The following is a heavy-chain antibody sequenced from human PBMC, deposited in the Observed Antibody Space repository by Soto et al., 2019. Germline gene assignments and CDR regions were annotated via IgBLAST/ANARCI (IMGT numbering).Heavy chain of an antibody. Sequence: QVQLVQSGAEVKKPGASVKVSCKASGYTFIGYYIHWVRQAPGQGLEWMGWINPNSGGAKYSQKFQAWVTMTSDTSISTAYMELSRLKSDDTAVYYCARSGGGYDLGDYWCQGTLGTVSS. CDR3: ARSGGGYDLGDY. V-gene: IGHV1-2*04. D-gene: IGHD5-12*01. CDR2: INPNSGGA. J-gene: IGHJ4*02. CDR1: GYTFIGYY.